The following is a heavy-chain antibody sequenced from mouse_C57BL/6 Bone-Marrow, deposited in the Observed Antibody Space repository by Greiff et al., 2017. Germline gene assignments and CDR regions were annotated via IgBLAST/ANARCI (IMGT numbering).Heavy chain of an antibody. V-gene: IGHV1-18*01. CDR2: INPKNGGT. J-gene: IGHJ3*01. CDR3: ARGYPFAY. Sequence: EVQVVESGPELVKPGASVKIPCKASGYTFTDYNMDWVKQSHGKSIEWIGDINPKNGGTIYNQKLKGKATLTVDKSSSSAYVELRSLTTEETGVYYCARGYPFAYWGQGTLVTVSA. D-gene: IGHD1-2*01. CDR1: GYTFTDYN.